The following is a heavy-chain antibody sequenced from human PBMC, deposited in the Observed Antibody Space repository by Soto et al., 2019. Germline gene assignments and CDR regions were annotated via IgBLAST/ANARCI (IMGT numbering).Heavy chain of an antibody. D-gene: IGHD2-8*01. CDR2: MFYGVST. CDR3: ARDPGYCTNGVCPIFDF. CDR1: GSSINSSGYY. Sequence: PSETLSLTCTVSGSSINSSGYYWGWIRQPPGKGLEWIGRMFYGVSTYYNPSLKSRVTVSVDTSKNQFSLNLNSVTAADTAVYFCARDPGYCTNGVCPIFDFWGQGIPVTVSS. J-gene: IGHJ4*02. V-gene: IGHV4-39*02.